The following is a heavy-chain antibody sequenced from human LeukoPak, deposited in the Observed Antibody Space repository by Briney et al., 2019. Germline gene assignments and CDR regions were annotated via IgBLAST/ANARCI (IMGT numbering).Heavy chain of an antibody. J-gene: IGHJ3*02. CDR3: ARDWVSGFYYDSSGYAFDI. V-gene: IGHV4-59*01. CDR2: IYYSGST. CDR1: GGSISSYY. D-gene: IGHD3-22*01. Sequence: SETLSLTCTVSGGSISSYYWSWIRQPPWKGLEWIGYIYYSGSTNYNPSLKSRVTISVDTSKNQFSLKLSSVTAADTAVYYCARDWVSGFYYDSSGYAFDIWGQGTMVTVSS.